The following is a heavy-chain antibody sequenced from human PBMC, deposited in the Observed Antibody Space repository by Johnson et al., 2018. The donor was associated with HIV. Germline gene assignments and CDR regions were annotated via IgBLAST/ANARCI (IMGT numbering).Heavy chain of an antibody. CDR3: ARARSSSWYDGAFDI. V-gene: IGHV3-66*01. J-gene: IGHJ3*02. CDR1: GFTFSGKY. CDR2: IYSGGST. Sequence: VQLVESGGGVVQPGRSLRLSCAASGFTFSGKYMTWVRQAPGKGLAWVSLIYSGGSTYYANSVKGRFTISRDNFKNTLYLQMGSLRAEDMAVYYCARARSSSWYDGAFDIWGQGTMVTFSS. D-gene: IGHD6-13*01.